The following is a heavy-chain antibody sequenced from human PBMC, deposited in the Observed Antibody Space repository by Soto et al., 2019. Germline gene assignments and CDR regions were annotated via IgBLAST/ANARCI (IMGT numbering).Heavy chain of an antibody. CDR1: GFTFSSYA. Sequence: EVQLLESGGGLVQPGGSLRLSCAASGFTFSSYAMSWVRQAPGKGLEWVSAFSGSGGSTYYADSVKGRFTISRDNSKNQLYLQKNSLRPEDTAVYYCAKATIAPPALGGMDVWRQGTTVTVSS. J-gene: IGHJ6*02. CDR2: FSGSGGST. D-gene: IGHD2-2*01. CDR3: AKATIAPPALGGMDV. V-gene: IGHV3-23*01.